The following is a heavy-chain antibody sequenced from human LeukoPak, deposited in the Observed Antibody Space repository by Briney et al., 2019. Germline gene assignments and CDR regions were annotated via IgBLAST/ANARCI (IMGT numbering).Heavy chain of an antibody. V-gene: IGHV4-59*08. CDR2: MYYSVIN. Sequence: PSETLSLTCTVSGGSISSYLNWIRQPPVKGLEWIGYMYYSVINHYNPSLKSRVTPLVDTSKTQFTLRLSPVTAADTAVYYCARQYSSSSGRRDFDFSGQGTMVTVSS. D-gene: IGHD6-6*01. CDR1: GGSISSY. CDR3: ARQYSSSSGRRDFDF. J-gene: IGHJ3*01.